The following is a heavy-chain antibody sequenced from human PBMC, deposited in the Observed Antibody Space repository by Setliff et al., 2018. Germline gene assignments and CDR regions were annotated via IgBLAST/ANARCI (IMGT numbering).Heavy chain of an antibody. CDR2: INYSGST. V-gene: IGHV4-39*07. CDR3: ARLPTTLQMLTTRDFDS. Sequence: PSETLSLTCTVSGGSISSSSYYWGWIRQPPGKGLEWIGNINYSGSTYYNPSLKSRVTISVDTSKNQFSLKLSSVTAADTAIYYCARLPTTLQMLTTRDFDSWGQGTLVTVSS. CDR1: GGSISSSSYY. D-gene: IGHD3-16*01. J-gene: IGHJ4*02.